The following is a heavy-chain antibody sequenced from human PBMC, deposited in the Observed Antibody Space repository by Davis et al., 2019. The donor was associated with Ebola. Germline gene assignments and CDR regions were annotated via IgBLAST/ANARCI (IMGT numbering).Heavy chain of an antibody. V-gene: IGHV5-51*01. CDR1: GYTFTNYW. CDR2: IYAGDSDT. CDR3: ARGLSLGRTFDV. Sequence: GESLKISCKGSGYTFTNYWIAWVRQTPAKGLEWMGIIYAGDSDTRYSPSFQGQVTISADKSISTAYLQWNSLKASDTAMYYCARGLSLGRTFDVWGQGTMVTVSS. J-gene: IGHJ3*01. D-gene: IGHD7-27*01.